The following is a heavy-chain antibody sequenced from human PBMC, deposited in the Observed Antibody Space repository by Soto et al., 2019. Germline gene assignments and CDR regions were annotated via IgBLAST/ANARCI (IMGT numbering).Heavy chain of an antibody. V-gene: IGHV3-53*02. D-gene: IGHD6-6*01. CDR2: IYSGGST. CDR3: ARDSPYSSSSRDYYYYGMDV. Sequence: EVQLVETGGGLIQPGGSLRLSCAASGFTVSSNYMSWVRQAPGKGLEWVSVIYSGGSTYYADSVKGRFTISRDNTKNTLYLQMNSLRAEDTAVYYCARDSPYSSSSRDYYYYGMDVWGQGTTVTVSS. J-gene: IGHJ6*02. CDR1: GFTVSSNY.